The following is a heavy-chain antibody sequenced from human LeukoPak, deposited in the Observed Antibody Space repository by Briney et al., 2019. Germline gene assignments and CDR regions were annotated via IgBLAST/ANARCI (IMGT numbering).Heavy chain of an antibody. D-gene: IGHD4-23*01. V-gene: IGHV4-61*01. CDR1: GGSLSSANY. J-gene: IGHJ4*02. CDR2: IYYSGST. CDR3: ATYGDYGGNRY. Sequence: SETLSLTCSVSGGSLSSANYWAWIRQPPGKGLEWIGYIYYSGSTNYNPSLKSRVTISVDTSKNQFSLKLSSVTAADTAVYYCATYGDYGGNRYWGQGTLVTVSS.